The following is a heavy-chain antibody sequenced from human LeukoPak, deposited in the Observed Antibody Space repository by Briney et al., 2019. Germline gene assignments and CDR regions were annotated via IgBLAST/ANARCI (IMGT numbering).Heavy chain of an antibody. CDR1: GFSVSNTY. V-gene: IGHV3-53*01. J-gene: IGHJ4*02. CDR2: IYSGGNT. CDR3: ARGTVTAPDY. D-gene: IGHD2-21*02. Sequence: AGGSLRLSCAASGFSVSNTYMSWVRQAPEKGLEWVSIIYSGGNTYYADSVKGRFTISRDNSKNTLYLQMNRLRPEDTAVYYCARGTVTAPDYWGQGTLVTVSS.